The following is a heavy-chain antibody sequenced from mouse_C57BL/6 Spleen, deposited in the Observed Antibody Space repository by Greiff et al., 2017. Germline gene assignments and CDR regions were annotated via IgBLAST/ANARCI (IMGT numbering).Heavy chain of an antibody. V-gene: IGHV1-81*01. CDR3: ARFYDYDG. CDR1: GYTFTSYG. J-gene: IGHJ3*02. D-gene: IGHD2-4*01. CDR2: IYPRSGNT. Sequence: QVHVKQSGAELARPGASVKLPCKASGYTFTSYGISWVKQRPGQGLEWIGEIYPRSGNTYYNEKFKGKATLTADKSSSTAYMELRSLTSEDSAVYFCARFYDYDGWGQGTLVTVSA.